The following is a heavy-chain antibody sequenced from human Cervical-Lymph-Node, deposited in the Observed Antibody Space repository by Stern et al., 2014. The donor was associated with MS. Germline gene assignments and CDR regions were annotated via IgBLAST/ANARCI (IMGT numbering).Heavy chain of an antibody. J-gene: IGHJ4*02. D-gene: IGHD5-18*01. CDR2: IPASGSA. Sequence: QVQLQQSGPGLVKPSQTLSLTCTVSGGSISSGSDYWSWLRQPVGKGLEWIGRIPASGSAFSTPSLKSRVTTSTDTSMKQFSLELNSATAADTAIYYCASGYRIFDYWGQGILVTVSS. V-gene: IGHV4-61*02. CDR1: GGSISSGSDY. CDR3: ASGYRIFDY.